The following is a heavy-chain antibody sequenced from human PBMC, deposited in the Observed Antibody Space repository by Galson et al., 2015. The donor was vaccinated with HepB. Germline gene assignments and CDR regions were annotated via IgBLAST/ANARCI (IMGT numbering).Heavy chain of an antibody. Sequence: QSGAEVKKPGESLKISCTGSGYSFTSYWIGWVRQMPGKGLEWRGIIYPGDSDTRYSPSFQGQVTISADKSISTAYLQWSSLKASDTAMYYCAIPSIAARSGIDYWGQGTLVTVSS. V-gene: IGHV5-51*01. CDR3: AIPSIAARSGIDY. CDR1: GYSFTSYW. CDR2: IYPGDSDT. J-gene: IGHJ4*02. D-gene: IGHD6-6*01.